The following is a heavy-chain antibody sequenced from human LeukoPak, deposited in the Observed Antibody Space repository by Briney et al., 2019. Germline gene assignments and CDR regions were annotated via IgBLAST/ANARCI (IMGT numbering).Heavy chain of an antibody. CDR2: IYSGGST. V-gene: IGHV3-53*01. J-gene: IGHJ4*02. D-gene: IGHD4-17*01. Sequence: GSLRLSCAASGFTVSSNYMSWVRQAPGKGLEWVAVIYSGGSTYDSDSVRGGFTISRDNSKNTLYLRMNSLRAEDTAVYYCARDHDYGDYNAFDYWGQGTLVTVSS. CDR3: ARDHDYGDYNAFDY. CDR1: GFTVSSNY.